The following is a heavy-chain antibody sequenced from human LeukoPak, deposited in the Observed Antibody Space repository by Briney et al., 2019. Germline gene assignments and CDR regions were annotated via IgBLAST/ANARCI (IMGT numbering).Heavy chain of an antibody. CDR1: GFTFSSYG. D-gene: IGHD6-6*01. Sequence: GGSLRLSCAASGFTFSSYGMSWVRQAPGKGLEWVSAIGGSGGSTYYADSVKGRFTISRDNSKNTLYLQMNSLRAEDTAVYYCAKGHGIAARPGYFDYWGQGTLVTVSS. V-gene: IGHV3-23*01. J-gene: IGHJ4*02. CDR2: IGGSGGST. CDR3: AKGHGIAARPGYFDY.